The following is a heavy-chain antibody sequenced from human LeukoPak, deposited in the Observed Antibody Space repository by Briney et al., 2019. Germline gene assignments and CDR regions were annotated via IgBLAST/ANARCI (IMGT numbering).Heavy chain of an antibody. V-gene: IGHV3-48*03. J-gene: IGHJ3*02. D-gene: IGHD3-9*01. CDR1: GFTFSSYE. CDR2: ISSSGSTI. Sequence: GGSLRLPCAASGFTFSSYEMNWVRQAPGKGLEWVSYISSSGSTIYYADSVKGRFTISRDNAKNSLYLQMNSLRAEDTAVYYCARGAHYDILTDLVAFDIWGQGTMVTVSS. CDR3: ARGAHYDILTDLVAFDI.